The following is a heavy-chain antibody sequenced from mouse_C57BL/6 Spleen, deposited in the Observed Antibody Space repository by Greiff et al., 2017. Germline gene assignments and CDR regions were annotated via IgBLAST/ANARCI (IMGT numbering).Heavy chain of an antibody. J-gene: IGHJ1*03. V-gene: IGHV1-76*01. Sequence: QVQLQQSGAELVRPGASVKLSCKASGYTFTDYYINWVKQRPGQGLEWIARIYPGSGNTYYNEKFKGKATLTAEKSSSTAYMQLSSLTSEDSAVYFCARSNYYGSSRSYWYFDVWGTGTTVTVSS. D-gene: IGHD1-1*01. CDR3: ARSNYYGSSRSYWYFDV. CDR1: GYTFTDYY. CDR2: IYPGSGNT.